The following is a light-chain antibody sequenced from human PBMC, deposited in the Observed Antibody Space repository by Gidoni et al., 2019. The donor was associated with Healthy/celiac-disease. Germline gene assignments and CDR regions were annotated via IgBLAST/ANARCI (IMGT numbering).Light chain of an antibody. CDR2: GAS. V-gene: IGKV3-15*01. Sequence: EIVMTQSPATLSVSPWEIATLSCRASQSVSSNLAWYQQKPGQAPRLLIYGASTRATGIPEFTLTISSLQSEDFAVYYCQQYNNWPRTFGQGTKVEIK. J-gene: IGKJ1*01. CDR3: QQYNNWPRT. CDR1: QSVSSN.